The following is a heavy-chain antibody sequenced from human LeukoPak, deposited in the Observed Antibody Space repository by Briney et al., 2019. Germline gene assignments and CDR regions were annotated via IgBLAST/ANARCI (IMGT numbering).Heavy chain of an antibody. V-gene: IGHV4-34*01. Sequence: SETLSLTCAVYGGSFSGYYWSWIRQPPGKGLEWIGEINHSGSTNYNPSLKSRVTISVDTSKNQFSLKLSSVTAADTAVYYCARGSGSGGSLNWFDPWGQGTRVTVSS. D-gene: IGHD2-15*01. J-gene: IGHJ5*02. CDR3: ARGSGSGGSLNWFDP. CDR2: INHSGST. CDR1: GGSFSGYY.